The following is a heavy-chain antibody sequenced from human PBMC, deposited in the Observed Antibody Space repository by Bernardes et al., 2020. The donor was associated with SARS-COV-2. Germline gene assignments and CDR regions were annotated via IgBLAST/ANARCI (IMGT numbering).Heavy chain of an antibody. J-gene: IGHJ4*02. CDR2: IWSDGSNE. CDR3: ARDGEGFYDSGLFES. CDR1: GFTFSSFA. Sequence: GGSLRLSCAASGFTFSSFAIHWVRQAPGMGPEWVAVIWSDGSNEYLAESVRGRFSISRDNSKNTVYLQMNSLRVEDTALYLCARDGEGFYDSGLFESWGQGTLVTVSS. D-gene: IGHD3-22*01. V-gene: IGHV3-33*01.